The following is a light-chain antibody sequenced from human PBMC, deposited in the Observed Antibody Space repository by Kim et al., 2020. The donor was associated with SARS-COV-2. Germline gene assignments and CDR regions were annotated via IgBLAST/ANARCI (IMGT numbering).Light chain of an antibody. J-gene: IGKJ1*01. CDR2: AAS. V-gene: IGKV3-20*01. CDR1: QSVSSSY. Sequence: EIVVTQSPATLSLSPGERASLSCRASQSVSSSYSAWYQQRPGQAPRLLIYAASNRATGIPDMFSGSGSGTDFTLTISRLEPEDFAVYYCQQYGNSRWTFGQGTKVDIK. CDR3: QQYGNSRWT.